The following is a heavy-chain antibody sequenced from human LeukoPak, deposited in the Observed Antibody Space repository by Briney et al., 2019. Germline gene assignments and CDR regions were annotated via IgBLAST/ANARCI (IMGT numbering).Heavy chain of an antibody. J-gene: IGHJ6*02. CDR2: IKKDGSEK. Sequence: GGSLRLSCAASGFTFSTYWMSWVRQAPGKGLEWVANIKKDGSEKYSVDSVKGRFTISRDNAKNSLYLQMNSLRAEDTAVYYCARRGVLWFGELFYYGMDVWGQGTTVTVSS. CDR3: ARRGVLWFGELFYYGMDV. D-gene: IGHD3-10*01. CDR1: GFTFSTYW. V-gene: IGHV3-7*03.